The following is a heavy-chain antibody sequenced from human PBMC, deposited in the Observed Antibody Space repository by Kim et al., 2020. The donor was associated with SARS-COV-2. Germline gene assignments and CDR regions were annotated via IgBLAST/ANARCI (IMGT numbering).Heavy chain of an antibody. CDR1: GFTFSSYG. Sequence: GGSLRLSCAASGFTFSSYGMHWVRQAPGEGLVWVAVISYDGSNKYYADSVKGRFTISRDNSKNTLYLQMNSLRAEDTAVYYCAKEEGSGYSSGWTYYYYGRDVWGEGTTVTVSS. J-gene: IGHJ6*02. CDR2: ISYDGSNK. CDR3: AKEEGSGYSSGWTYYYYGRDV. V-gene: IGHV3-30*18. D-gene: IGHD6-19*01.